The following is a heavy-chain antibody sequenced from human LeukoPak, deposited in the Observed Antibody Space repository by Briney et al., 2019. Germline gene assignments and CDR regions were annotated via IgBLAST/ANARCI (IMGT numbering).Heavy chain of an antibody. D-gene: IGHD2-15*01. Sequence: GGSLRLSCAASGFPFDDYAMHWVRQAPGKGLEWVSGISWNSGSIGYADSVKGRFTISRDNAKNSLYLQMNSLRAEDTAVYYCARDAALAAGSDYWGQGTLVTVSS. CDR2: ISWNSGSI. J-gene: IGHJ4*02. CDR1: GFPFDDYA. CDR3: ARDAALAAGSDY. V-gene: IGHV3-9*01.